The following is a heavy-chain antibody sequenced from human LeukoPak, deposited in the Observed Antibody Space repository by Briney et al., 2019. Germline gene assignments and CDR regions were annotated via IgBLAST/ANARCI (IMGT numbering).Heavy chain of an antibody. CDR3: EADYYDTAGYPGEDWFDP. D-gene: IGHD3-16*01. J-gene: IGHJ5*02. CDR1: GYTLTELS. Sequence: ASVKVSCKVSGYTLTELSMHWVRQAPGKGLEWMGGFDPEDGETIYAQKFQGRVTMTEDTSTDTAYMELSSLRSEDTAVYYGEADYYDTAGYPGEDWFDPWGQGTLVTVSS. V-gene: IGHV1-24*01. CDR2: FDPEDGET.